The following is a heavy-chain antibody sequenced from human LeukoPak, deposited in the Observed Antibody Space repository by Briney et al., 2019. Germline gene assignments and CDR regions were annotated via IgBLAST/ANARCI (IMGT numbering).Heavy chain of an antibody. V-gene: IGHV3-21*01. D-gene: IGHD1-14*01. J-gene: IGHJ5*01. Sequence: GGSLRLSCAASGFTFSSHTINWVRQAPRKGLEWVSSISGSTTYKYHADSVKGRFTISRDNAKNSVFLQMNSLRAEDTAVYYCARAASPKPFDFWGQGTLVTVSS. CDR1: GFTFSSHT. CDR2: ISGSTTYK. CDR3: ARAASPKPFDF.